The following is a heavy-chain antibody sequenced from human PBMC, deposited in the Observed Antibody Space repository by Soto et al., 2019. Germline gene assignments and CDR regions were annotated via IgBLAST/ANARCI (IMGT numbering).Heavy chain of an antibody. CDR1: GFMFGAYT. CDR2: ISSDSDHI. J-gene: IGHJ5*02. CDR3: ATPYYYNH. Sequence: EVQLVQSGGGLVKPGGSLRLSCAASGFMFGAYTMNWVRQAPGKGLEWLSSISSDSDHIDYADSVRGRFTVSRDNARKSLYLQMDSLGAEDTGVYYCATPYYYNHWGPGTLVTVSS. V-gene: IGHV3-21*01. D-gene: IGHD3-22*01.